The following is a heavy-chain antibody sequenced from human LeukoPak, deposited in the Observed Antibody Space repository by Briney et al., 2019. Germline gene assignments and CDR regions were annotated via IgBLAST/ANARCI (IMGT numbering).Heavy chain of an antibody. J-gene: IGHJ4*02. CDR1: GYTFTSYG. D-gene: IGHD3-3*01. V-gene: IGHV1-18*01. Sequence: ASVKVSCKASGYTFTSYGISWVRQAPGQGLEWMGWISAYNGNTNYAQKLQGRVTMTTDTSTSTAYMELRSLRSDDTAVYYCARVLYDFWGGYSYYFDYWGQGTLVTVSS. CDR3: ARVLYDFWGGYSYYFDY. CDR2: ISAYNGNT.